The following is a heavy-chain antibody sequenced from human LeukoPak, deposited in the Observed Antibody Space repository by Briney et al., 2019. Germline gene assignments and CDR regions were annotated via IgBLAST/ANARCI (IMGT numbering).Heavy chain of an antibody. CDR1: GGSFSGYY. J-gene: IGHJ5*02. Sequence: PSETLSLTCAVYGGSFSGYYWSWIRQPPGKGLEWIGEINHSGSTNYNPSLKSRVTISVDTSKNQFSLKLSSVTAADTAVYHCAREYPNSGATYSSGWYNPWGQEPWSPSPQ. CDR3: AREYPNSGATYSSGWYNP. CDR2: INHSGST. D-gene: IGHD6-19*01. V-gene: IGHV4-34*01.